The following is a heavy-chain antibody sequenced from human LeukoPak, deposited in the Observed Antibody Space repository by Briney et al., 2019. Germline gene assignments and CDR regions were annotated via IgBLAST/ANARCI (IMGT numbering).Heavy chain of an antibody. J-gene: IGHJ3*02. D-gene: IGHD5-24*01. CDR2: ISGSGSPI. Sequence: QTGGSLRLSCAASGFTVSSNYMSWVRQAPGKGLEWLSYISGSGSPIYYAESVRGRFTISRDNAKSSLYLQMHSLRDEDTAVYYXXRXPSWPLAFDIWGQGTTVTVSS. CDR3: XRXPSWPLAFDI. V-gene: IGHV3-11*04. CDR1: GFTVSSNY.